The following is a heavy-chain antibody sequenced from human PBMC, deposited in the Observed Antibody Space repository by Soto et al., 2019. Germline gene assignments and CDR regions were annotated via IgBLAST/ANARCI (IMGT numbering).Heavy chain of an antibody. Sequence: QVQLQESGPGLVKPSETLSLTCTVSGGSVSGGSYYWSWIRQPPGKALECIGYIYYSGSTNYNPSLKSRVSISIDRSVNPFSHKLTSLTTANPAVYSCASQVWFAEADYWGQGTLVTVSS. CDR1: GGSVSGGSYY. D-gene: IGHD3-10*01. CDR3: ASQVWFAEADY. CDR2: IYYSGST. J-gene: IGHJ4*02. V-gene: IGHV4-61*01.